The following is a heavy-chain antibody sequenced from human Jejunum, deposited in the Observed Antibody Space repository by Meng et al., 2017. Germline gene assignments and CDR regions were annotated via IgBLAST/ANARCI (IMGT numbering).Heavy chain of an antibody. Sequence: SETLSLTCTVSGFSISSNCYWGWIRQPPGKGLEWIGNFHHSGSTNYNPSLKSRVTISVDTSKNQFSLKLNSVTAADTAVYYCTKASVWFSGGNWGQGTLVTVSS. CDR1: GFSISSNCY. D-gene: IGHD3-10*01. V-gene: IGHV4-38-2*02. J-gene: IGHJ4*02. CDR3: TKASVWFSGGN. CDR2: FHHSGST.